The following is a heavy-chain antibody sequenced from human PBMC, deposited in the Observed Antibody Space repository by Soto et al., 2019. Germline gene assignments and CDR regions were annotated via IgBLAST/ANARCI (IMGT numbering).Heavy chain of an antibody. Sequence: QVQLVESGGGVVQPGRSLRLSCAASGFTFSIYAMHWVRQAPGKGLEWVAVISYDGSNKYYADSVKGRFTISRDNSKNTLYLQMNSLRAEDTAVYYCARDTRLYSGSEYWGQGTLVTVSS. V-gene: IGHV3-30-3*01. CDR3: ARDTRLYSGSEY. D-gene: IGHD1-26*01. CDR2: ISYDGSNK. CDR1: GFTFSIYA. J-gene: IGHJ4*02.